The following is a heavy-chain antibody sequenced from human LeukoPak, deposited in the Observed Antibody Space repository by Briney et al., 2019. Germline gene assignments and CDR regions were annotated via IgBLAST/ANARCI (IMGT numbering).Heavy chain of an antibody. CDR1: GLPVSSNY. Sequence: PGGALVLSCGATGLPVSSNYMSWVRQATGKGVEGVSVIYSGGSTYYADSVKGRFTISTDNSKNTLYLQMNSLRAEDTAVYYCARGAEFDWNQFDYWGQGTLVTVSS. D-gene: IGHD1-1*01. J-gene: IGHJ4*02. V-gene: IGHV3-53*01. CDR2: IYSGGST. CDR3: ARGAEFDWNQFDY.